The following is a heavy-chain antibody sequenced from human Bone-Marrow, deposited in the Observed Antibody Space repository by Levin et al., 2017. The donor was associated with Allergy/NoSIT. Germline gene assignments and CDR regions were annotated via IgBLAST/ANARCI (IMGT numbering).Heavy chain of an antibody. CDR2: IRSTGTYT. D-gene: IGHD2-2*01. V-gene: IGHV3-23*01. J-gene: IGHJ4*02. CDR1: GFTFSSYA. CDR3: AKDSARYQLQCFDY. Sequence: HPGGSLRLSCAASGFTFSSYAMSWVRQAPGKGLEWVSTIRSTGTYTFYADSVKGRFTMSRDNSKNTLFLQMDSLRADDTAIYYCAKDSARYQLQCFDYWGQGTLVTVSS.